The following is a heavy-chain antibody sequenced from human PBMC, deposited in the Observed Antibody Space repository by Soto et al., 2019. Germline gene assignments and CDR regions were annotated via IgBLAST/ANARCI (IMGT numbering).Heavy chain of an antibody. D-gene: IGHD3-16*01. Sequence: QLQLQESGSGLVKPSQTLSLTCAVSGASTSSGGYSWSWIRQPPGKVLEWIGYIYHSGKTYYNPYLNSRITLSLERCKHQFSLKLTSVTAADTAVYYCAGGSVLLPDYCFDYWGQRTRVTVSS. CDR3: AGGSVLLPDYCFDY. J-gene: IGHJ4*02. CDR2: IYHSGKT. CDR1: GASTSSGGYS. V-gene: IGHV4-30-2*01.